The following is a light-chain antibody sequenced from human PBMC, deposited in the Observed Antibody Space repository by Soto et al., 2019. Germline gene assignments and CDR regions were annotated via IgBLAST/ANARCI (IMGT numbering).Light chain of an antibody. Sequence: QSVLTQPPSASGTPGQRVTISCSGSSSNIVGNTVNWYQQLPGTAPKLLIYSNHRRPSGVPGRFSGSQSGTSVSLAISDLQSEDEADYYCAVWDDSLKGYVFGTGTKVTVL. CDR3: AVWDDSLKGYV. CDR2: SNH. V-gene: IGLV1-44*01. J-gene: IGLJ1*01. CDR1: SSNIVGNT.